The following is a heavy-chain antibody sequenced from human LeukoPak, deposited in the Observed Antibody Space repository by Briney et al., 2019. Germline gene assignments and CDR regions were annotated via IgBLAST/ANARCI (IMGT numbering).Heavy chain of an antibody. CDR3: ARVDTVNYYYYMDV. Sequence: ASVKVSCKASGYTFTSYGITWVRQAPGQGLEWMGWISAYNGNTKYAQKFQGRVTMTTDTTTSTAYMELSSLISDDTAVYYCARVDTVNYYYYMDVWGKGTPVTVSS. CDR1: GYTFTSYG. D-gene: IGHD5-18*01. CDR2: ISAYNGNT. V-gene: IGHV1-18*01. J-gene: IGHJ6*03.